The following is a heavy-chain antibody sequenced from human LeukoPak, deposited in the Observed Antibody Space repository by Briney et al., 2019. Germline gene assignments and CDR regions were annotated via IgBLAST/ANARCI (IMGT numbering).Heavy chain of an antibody. V-gene: IGHV4-34*01. J-gene: IGHJ6*02. D-gene: IGHD2-2*01. CDR3: ARGRIVVTLYYYYGMDV. CDR2: INHSGST. CDR1: GGSFSGYY. Sequence: SETLSLTCAVYGGSFSGYYWSWIRQPPGKGLEWIGEINHSGSTNYNPSLKSRVTISVDTSKNQFSLKLSSVTAADTAVYYCARGRIVVTLYYYYGMDVWGQGTTVTVSS.